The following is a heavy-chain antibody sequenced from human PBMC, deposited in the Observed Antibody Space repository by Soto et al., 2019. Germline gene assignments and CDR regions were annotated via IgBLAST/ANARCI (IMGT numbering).Heavy chain of an antibody. CDR2: ISPAGNSV. CDR3: ARDWNGDKYFDF. CDR1: GFTFSSYS. V-gene: IGHV3-48*01. Sequence: PGGSLRLSCVASGFTFSSYSINWIRQAPGKGPEWVSWISPAGNSVDYTDSVKGRFTISRDTSKNTVYLQMNSLRAEDTAVYYCARDWNGDKYFDFWDQGSLVTVSS. J-gene: IGHJ4*02. D-gene: IGHD4-17*01.